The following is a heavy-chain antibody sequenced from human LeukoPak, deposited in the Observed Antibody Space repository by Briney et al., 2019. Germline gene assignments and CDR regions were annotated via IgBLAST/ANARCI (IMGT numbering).Heavy chain of an antibody. CDR2: ISGSGGST. CDR1: GFTFSSYA. J-gene: IGHJ3*02. CDR3: AKDSPAYYYDSSGYYLRNDAFDI. V-gene: IGHV3-23*01. D-gene: IGHD3-22*01. Sequence: GGSLRLSCAASGFTFSSYAMSWVRQAPGKGLEWVSAISGSGGSTYYADSVKGRFTISRDNSKNTLYLQMNSLRAEDTAVYYCAKDSPAYYYDSSGYYLRNDAFDIWGQGTMVTVSA.